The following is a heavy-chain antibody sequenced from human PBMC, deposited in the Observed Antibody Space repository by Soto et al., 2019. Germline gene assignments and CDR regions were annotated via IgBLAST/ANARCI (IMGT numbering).Heavy chain of an antibody. Sequence: ASVKVSCKASGYSFTDCHIHWVRQAPGQGLEWLGRINPKSGGTSTAQKFQGWVTMTRDRSISTVYMELTRLRSDDTAVYFCARGHSTDCSNGVCSFFYYYGMDVWGQGTTVTVSS. V-gene: IGHV1-2*04. J-gene: IGHJ6*02. CDR2: INPKSGGT. CDR3: ARGHSTDCSNGVCSFFYYYGMDV. D-gene: IGHD2-8*01. CDR1: GYSFTDCH.